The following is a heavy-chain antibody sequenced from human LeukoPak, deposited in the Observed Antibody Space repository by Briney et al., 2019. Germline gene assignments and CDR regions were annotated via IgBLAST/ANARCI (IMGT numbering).Heavy chain of an antibody. Sequence: GGSLRLSCAASGFTFGSYGMHWVRQAPGKGLEWVAFIRYDGSNKYYADSVKGRFTISRDNSKNTLYLQMNSLRAEDTAVYYCARDRIRLWHFDYWGQGTLVTVSS. CDR2: IRYDGSNK. CDR1: GFTFGSYG. D-gene: IGHD5-18*01. CDR3: ARDRIRLWHFDY. J-gene: IGHJ4*02. V-gene: IGHV3-30*02.